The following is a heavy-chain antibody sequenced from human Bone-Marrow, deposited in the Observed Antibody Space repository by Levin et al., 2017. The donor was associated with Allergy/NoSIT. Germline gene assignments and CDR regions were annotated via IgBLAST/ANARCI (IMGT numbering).Heavy chain of an antibody. J-gene: IGHJ4*02. V-gene: IGHV1-2*02. Sequence: GESLKISCKASGYTFTAYYLHWVRLAPGQGLEWMGWINPNSGGTNYAQKFQDRVIMTRDTSVRTAYMELTRLRSDDTAVYFCARDNPGALLTGRVVVSEGFDYWGQGTLVTVSS. CDR2: INPNSGGT. CDR1: GYTFTAYY. CDR3: ARDNPGALLTGRVVVSEGFDY. D-gene: IGHD2-15*01.